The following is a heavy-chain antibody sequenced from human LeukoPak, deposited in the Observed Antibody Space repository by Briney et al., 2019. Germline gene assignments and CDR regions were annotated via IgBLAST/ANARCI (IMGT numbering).Heavy chain of an antibody. Sequence: GGSLRLSCAASGFTSSNYPMHWVRQAPGKGLEWVAVILPDGRSKYYLNSVMGRFTISRDDSKDTLCLQMNSLRVKDTALYYCARAEHDSSGWYYFDRWGQGTLVTVSS. CDR1: GFTSSNYP. D-gene: IGHD6-19*01. V-gene: IGHV3-30-3*01. CDR2: ILPDGRSK. CDR3: ARAEHDSSGWYYFDR. J-gene: IGHJ4*02.